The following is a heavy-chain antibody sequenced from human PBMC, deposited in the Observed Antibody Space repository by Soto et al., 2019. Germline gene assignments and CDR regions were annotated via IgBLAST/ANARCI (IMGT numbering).Heavy chain of an antibody. V-gene: IGHV1-69*13. D-gene: IGHD5-12*01. CDR1: GGTFSSYA. J-gene: IGHJ6*02. CDR3: ARDSYSGYDDRYYYYGMDV. Sequence: ASVKVSCKASGGTFSSYAISWVRQAPGQGLEWMGGIIPIFGTANYAQKFQGRVTITAGESTSTAYMELSSLRSEDTAVYYCARDSYSGYDDRYYYYGMDVWGQGTTVTVSS. CDR2: IIPIFGTA.